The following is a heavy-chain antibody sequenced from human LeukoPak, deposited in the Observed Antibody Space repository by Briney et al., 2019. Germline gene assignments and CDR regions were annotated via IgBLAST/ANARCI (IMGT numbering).Heavy chain of an antibody. CDR2: IRSSGGST. V-gene: IGHV3-23*01. CDR3: AKGGSVGATGVGFVGY. Sequence: GGSLRLSCAASGFTFSSYAMSWVRQAPGKGLEWVSSIRSSGGSTFYADSVRGRFTISRDNSKNTLYLQMNSLRAEDTAVYYCAKGGSVGATGVGFVGYWGQGTLVTVSS. D-gene: IGHD1-26*01. J-gene: IGHJ4*02. CDR1: GFTFSSYA.